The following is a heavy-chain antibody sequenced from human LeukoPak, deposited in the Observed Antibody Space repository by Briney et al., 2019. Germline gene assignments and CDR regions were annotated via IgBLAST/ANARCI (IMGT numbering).Heavy chain of an antibody. CDR1: GGSISSYY. J-gene: IGHJ6*03. Sequence: PSETLSLTCTVSGGSISSYYWSWIRQPAGKGLEWIGRIYTSGSTNYNPSLKSRVTMSVDTSKNQFSLKLSSATAADTAVYYCATESIAARHYYYYYMDVWGKGTTVTVSS. CDR2: IYTSGST. CDR3: ATESIAARHYYYYYMDV. D-gene: IGHD6-6*01. V-gene: IGHV4-4*07.